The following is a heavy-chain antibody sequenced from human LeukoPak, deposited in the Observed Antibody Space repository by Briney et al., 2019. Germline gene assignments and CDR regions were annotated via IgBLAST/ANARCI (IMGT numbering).Heavy chain of an antibody. J-gene: IGHJ6*03. CDR1: GYTFTGYY. CDR2: INPNSGGT. CDR3: ARDSTMVAGFYYYYYYMDV. V-gene: IGHV1-2*06. Sequence: ASVKVSCKASGYTFTGYYMHWVRQAPGQGLEWMGRINPNSGGTNYAQKFQGRVTITRDTSISTDYMELSRLRSDDTAVYYCARDSTMVAGFYYYYYYMDVWGKGTTVTVSS. D-gene: IGHD6-19*01.